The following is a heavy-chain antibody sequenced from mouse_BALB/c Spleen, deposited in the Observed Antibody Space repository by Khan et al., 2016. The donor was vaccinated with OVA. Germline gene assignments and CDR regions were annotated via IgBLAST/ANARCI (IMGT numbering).Heavy chain of an antibody. Sequence: QVQLKESGPGLVAPSQSLSITYTVSGFSLTNYGVHWVRQPPGKGLEWLGIIWAGGSTNYNSALMSRVSIRKDNAKSQVFLKMNSLQTDDTAIYYCVRETAYYGNYEAMDYWGQGTSVTVSS. V-gene: IGHV2-9*02. CDR1: GFSLTNYG. CDR3: VRETAYYGNYEAMDY. J-gene: IGHJ4*01. D-gene: IGHD2-10*01. CDR2: IWAGGST.